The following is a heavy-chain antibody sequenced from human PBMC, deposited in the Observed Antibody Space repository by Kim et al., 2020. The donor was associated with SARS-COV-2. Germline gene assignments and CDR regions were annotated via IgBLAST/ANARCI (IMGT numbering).Heavy chain of an antibody. Sequence: ASVKVSCKASGYTFTSYYMHWVRQAPGQGLEWMGIINPSGGSTNYAQKFQGRITMTRDTSTSTVYMELSSLRSEDTAVYYCAKSGGTAAGTGRRSWGQGTLVTVSS. D-gene: IGHD6-13*01. CDR1: GYTFTSYY. J-gene: IGHJ1*01. V-gene: IGHV1-46*01. CDR2: INPSGGST. CDR3: AKSGGTAAGTGRRS.